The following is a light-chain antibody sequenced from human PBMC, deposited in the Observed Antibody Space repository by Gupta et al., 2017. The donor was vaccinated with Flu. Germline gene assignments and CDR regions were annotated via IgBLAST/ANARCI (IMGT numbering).Light chain of an antibody. V-gene: IGKV3-20*01. CDR2: AAS. J-gene: IGKJ2*01. CDR1: QSVDRTY. Sequence: IDLTSSLATLSLSVGDTDTLSCTASQSVDRTYLAWYQQKLGQAPGLLIFAASTRATGIPDRFSGSGSRADFTLTISGLQPEDCAVYYCQQYGSSQKYTFGQGTKLEIK. CDR3: QQYGSSQKYT.